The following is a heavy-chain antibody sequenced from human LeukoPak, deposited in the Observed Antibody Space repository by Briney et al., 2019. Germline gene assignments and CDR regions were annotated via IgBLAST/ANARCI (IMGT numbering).Heavy chain of an antibody. Sequence: SETLSLTCAVYGGSFSGYYWSWIRQPPGKGLEWIGEINHSGSTNYNPSLKSRVTISVDTSKNQFSLKLSSGTAADTAVYYCARGPLIVVARGVYFDYWGQGTLVTVSS. CDR1: GGSFSGYY. CDR2: INHSGST. CDR3: ARGPLIVVARGVYFDY. D-gene: IGHD3-22*01. J-gene: IGHJ4*02. V-gene: IGHV4-34*01.